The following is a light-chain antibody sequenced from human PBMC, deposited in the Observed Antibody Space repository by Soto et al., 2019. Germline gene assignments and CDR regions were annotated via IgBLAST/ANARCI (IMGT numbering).Light chain of an antibody. CDR1: QSVRSTY. CDR2: GAS. V-gene: IGKV3-20*01. Sequence: ESVLIPVVGVPFLIPGEKATLSCRASQSVRSTYLAWYQQKPGQAPRLLIHGASSRATGIPDRFSGSGSGTDFTLTISRLEPEDFAVYYCQYYSSSLSITFGQGTRLEIK. CDR3: QYYSSSLSIT. J-gene: IGKJ5*01.